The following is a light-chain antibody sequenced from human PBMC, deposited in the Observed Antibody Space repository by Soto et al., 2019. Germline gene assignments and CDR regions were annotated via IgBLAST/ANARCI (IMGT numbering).Light chain of an antibody. J-gene: IGKJ1*01. CDR3: QQHNDWPRT. CDR2: AAS. Sequence: EIVMTQSPATLSVSPGAGATLSCRASQDVRSDLAWYQQKPGQAPRLLIYAASTRATGIPDRFSGSGSGTEFILSISSLHSEDVAVYYCQQHNDWPRTFGQGTKVEVK. V-gene: IGKV3-15*01. CDR1: QDVRSD.